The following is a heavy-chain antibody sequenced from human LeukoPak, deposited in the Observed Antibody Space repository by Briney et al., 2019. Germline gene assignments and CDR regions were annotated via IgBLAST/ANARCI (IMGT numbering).Heavy chain of an antibody. J-gene: IGHJ4*02. D-gene: IGHD1-26*01. CDR3: ARHSGSYYLFDF. Sequence: GGSLRLSCAASGFTFSSYAMSWVRQAPGKGLEWVSVIYSGGSTYYADSVKGRFTISRDNSKNTLYLQMNSLRAEDTAVYYCARHSGSYYLFDFWGQGTLVTVSS. V-gene: IGHV3-66*04. CDR1: GFTFSSYA. CDR2: IYSGGST.